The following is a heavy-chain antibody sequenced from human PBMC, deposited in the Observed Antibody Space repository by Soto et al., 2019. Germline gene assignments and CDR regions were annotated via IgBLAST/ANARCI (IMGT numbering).Heavy chain of an antibody. J-gene: IGHJ4*02. V-gene: IGHV1-24*01. Sequence: GASMKVSCKVSGYTLTELSMHWVRQAPGKGLEWMGGFDPDDGETNYAQKFQGRVTMTTDTSTSTAYMELRSLRSDDTAVYYCARGLVAATGDYWGQGTLVTVSS. CDR2: FDPDDGET. CDR1: GYTLTELS. CDR3: ARGLVAATGDY. D-gene: IGHD6-13*01.